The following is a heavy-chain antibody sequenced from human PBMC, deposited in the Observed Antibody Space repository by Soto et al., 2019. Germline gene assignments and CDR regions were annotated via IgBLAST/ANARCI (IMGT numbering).Heavy chain of an antibody. V-gene: IGHV3-30-3*01. CDR2: TSNDGSNT. CDR3: ARGTLDV. J-gene: IGHJ6*02. CDR1: AFTLSKFV. Sequence: QVQVVESGGGVVQPGKSLRLSCAASAFTLSKFVMHWVRQAPGRGLEWVAVTSNDGSNTFYADSVKGRSTISRDNSKNTVYLQMNSLRTEDTAVYYCARGTLDVWGQGTTVTVSS.